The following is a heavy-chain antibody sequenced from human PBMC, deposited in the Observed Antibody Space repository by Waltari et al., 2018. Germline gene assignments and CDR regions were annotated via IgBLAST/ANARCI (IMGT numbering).Heavy chain of an antibody. J-gene: IGHJ4*02. CDR3: AKDLGLDYYDSSGYLTFDY. CDR2: IWYDGSNK. CDR1: GFTFSSYG. V-gene: IGHV3-33*06. Sequence: QVQLVESGGGVVQPGRSLRLSCAASGFTFSSYGMPWGRPAPGKGLEWVAVIWYDGSNKYYADSVKGRFTISRDNSKNTLYLQMNSLRAEDTAVYYCAKDLGLDYYDSSGYLTFDYWGQGTLVTVSS. D-gene: IGHD3-22*01.